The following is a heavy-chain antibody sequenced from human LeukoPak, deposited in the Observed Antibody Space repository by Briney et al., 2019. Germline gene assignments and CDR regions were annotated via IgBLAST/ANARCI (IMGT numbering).Heavy chain of an antibody. Sequence: GGSLRLSCAASGFTFSSYWMHWVRQAPGKGLVWVSRINSDGSSTSYADSVKGRFTISRDNAKNTLFLQMNSLRAEDTAVYYCARGGGGYPPWMDDAFDFRGQGTMVTVSS. CDR2: INSDGSST. CDR3: ARGGGGYPPWMDDAFDF. V-gene: IGHV3-74*01. D-gene: IGHD3-22*01. CDR1: GFTFSSYW. J-gene: IGHJ3*01.